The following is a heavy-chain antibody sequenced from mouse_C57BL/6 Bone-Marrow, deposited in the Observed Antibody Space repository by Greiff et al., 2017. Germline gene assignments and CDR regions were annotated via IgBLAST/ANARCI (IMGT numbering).Heavy chain of an antibody. J-gene: IGHJ1*03. CDR1: GFSLTSYG. D-gene: IGHD1-1*01. V-gene: IGHV2-2*01. CDR3: AREDYGSSPWYFDV. CDR2: IWSGGST. Sequence: VKLMESGPGLVQPSQSLSITCTVSGFSLTSYGVHWVRQSPGKGLEWLGVIWSGGSTDYNAAFISRLSISKDNSKSQVFFKMNSLQADDTAIYYCAREDYGSSPWYFDVWGTGTTVTVSS.